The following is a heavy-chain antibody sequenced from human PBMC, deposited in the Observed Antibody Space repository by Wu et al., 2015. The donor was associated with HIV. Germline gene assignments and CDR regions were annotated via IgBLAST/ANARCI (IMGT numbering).Heavy chain of an antibody. V-gene: IGHV1-46*03. J-gene: IGHJ5*02. Sequence: QLVQSGAEVKKPGASVKVSCKASGYTFTSYYMHWVRQAPGQGLEWMGIINPSGGSTSYAQKFQGRVTMTRDTSTSTVYMELSSLRSEDTAVYYCAREGIPQGVVPAAMGGWFDPWGQGTLVTVSS. D-gene: IGHD2-2*01. CDR2: INPSGGST. CDR1: GYTFTSYY. CDR3: AREGIPQGVVPAAMGGWFDP.